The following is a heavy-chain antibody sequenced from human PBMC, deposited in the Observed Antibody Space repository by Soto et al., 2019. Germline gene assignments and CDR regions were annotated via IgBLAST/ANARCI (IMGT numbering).Heavy chain of an antibody. CDR2: IYYSGST. J-gene: IGHJ3*02. CDR1: GGSISSSSYY. CDR3: ARNMVRGVNIGAFDI. Sequence: SETLSLTCTVSGGSISSSSYYWGWIRQPPGKGLEWIGSIYYSGSTYYNPSLKSRVTISVDTSKNQFSLKLSSVTAADTAVYYCARNMVRGVNIGAFDIWGQGTMVTVSS. V-gene: IGHV4-39*07. D-gene: IGHD3-10*01.